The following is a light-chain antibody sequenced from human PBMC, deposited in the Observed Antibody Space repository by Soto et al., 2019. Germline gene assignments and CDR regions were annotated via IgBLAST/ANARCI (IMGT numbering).Light chain of an antibody. V-gene: IGLV1-40*01. CDR3: QSYDNSLSGVL. Sequence: QSVLTQPPSVSGAPGQRVTNSCTGSSSNIGAGYDVQWYQQVPGTAPKLLMYGQNNRPSGVPDRFSGSKSGTSASLAITGLQAEDEADYYCQSYDNSLSGVLFGGGTKLTVL. CDR1: SSNIGAGYD. CDR2: GQN. J-gene: IGLJ2*01.